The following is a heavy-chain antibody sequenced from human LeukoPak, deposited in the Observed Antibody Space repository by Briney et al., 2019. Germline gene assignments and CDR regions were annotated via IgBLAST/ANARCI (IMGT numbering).Heavy chain of an antibody. D-gene: IGHD4-17*01. CDR3: ATSTVTSQNSYHYIDV. CDR2: IFTSGNT. CDR1: GDSINIYY. Sequence: SETLSLTCTASGDSINIYYWSWIRQPAGKGLEWIGRIFTSGNTNYNPSLKSRLTLSVDKSKNQFSLKLNSVTAADTAMHYCATSTVTSQNSYHYIDVWGKGTTVTVSS. J-gene: IGHJ6*03. V-gene: IGHV4-4*07.